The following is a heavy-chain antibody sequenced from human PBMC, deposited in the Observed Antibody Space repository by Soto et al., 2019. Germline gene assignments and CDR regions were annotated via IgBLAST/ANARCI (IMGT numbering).Heavy chain of an antibody. J-gene: IGHJ4*02. CDR2: IGPESGAT. CDR3: GRGRSGQIVVFY. D-gene: IGHD1-26*01. Sequence: ASVKVSCKASGYTFTGHYIHWVRQAPEQGPEWMGEIGPESGATRYAQRFQGRVTMTRDMSITTVYMELNKMSPDDTDVYYCGRGRSGQIVVFYWGQGTPVTVSS. V-gene: IGHV1-2*02. CDR1: GYTFTGHY.